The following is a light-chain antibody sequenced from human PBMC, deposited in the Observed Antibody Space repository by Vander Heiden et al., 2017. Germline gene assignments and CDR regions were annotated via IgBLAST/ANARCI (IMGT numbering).Light chain of an antibody. J-gene: IGKJ1*01. CDR2: EAS. Sequence: DIQMTQYPSALPASVGERVTTTCRASQSINSYLAWYQQKPGKAPNLLIYEASILESGVPSRFSGSGSGTEFTLTISSLQPDDFATYYCQQYNSFTWTFGEGTKVEIK. V-gene: IGKV1-5*03. CDR3: QQYNSFTWT. CDR1: QSINSY.